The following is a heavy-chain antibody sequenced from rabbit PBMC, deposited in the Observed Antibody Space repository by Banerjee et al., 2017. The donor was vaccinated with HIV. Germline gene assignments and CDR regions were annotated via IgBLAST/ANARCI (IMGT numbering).Heavy chain of an antibody. D-gene: IGHD4-2*01. Sequence: QSLEESGGDLVKPGASLTLTCTASGFSFSSGYDMCWVRQAPGKGLEWIGCIYAGSSGSTYYASWAKGRFTISKTSSSTVDLQMTSLTVADTATYFCAREIRSAGVSMYRTFWGPGTLVTVS. J-gene: IGHJ3*01. V-gene: IGHV1S40*01. CDR2: IYAGSSGST. CDR1: GFSFSSGYD. CDR3: AREIRSAGVSMYRTF.